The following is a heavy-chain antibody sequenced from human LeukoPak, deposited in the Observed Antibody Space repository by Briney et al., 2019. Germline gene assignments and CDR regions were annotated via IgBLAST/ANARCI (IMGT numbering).Heavy chain of an antibody. D-gene: IGHD3-22*01. CDR1: GFTFSSYA. J-gene: IGHJ4*02. Sequence: GTLRLSCAASGFTFSSYAMSWVRQAPGKGLEWVSAISGSGGSTHYADSVKGRFTISRDNSKNTLYLQMNSLRAEDTAVYYCAKAITMIVVVITIDYWGQGTLVTVSS. CDR3: AKAITMIVVVITIDY. CDR2: ISGSGGST. V-gene: IGHV3-23*01.